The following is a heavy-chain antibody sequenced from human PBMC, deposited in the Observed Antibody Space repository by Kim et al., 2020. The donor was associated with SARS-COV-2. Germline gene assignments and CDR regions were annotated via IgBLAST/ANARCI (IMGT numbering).Heavy chain of an antibody. CDR3: ARDFWSGYYIDKGNGMDV. Sequence: SETLSLTCTVSGGSISSYYWSWIRQPAGKGLEWIGRIYTSGSTNYNPSLKSRVTMSVDTSKNQFSLKLSSVTAADTAVYYCARDFWSGYYIDKGNGMDVWGQGTTVTVSS. CDR1: GGSISSYY. D-gene: IGHD3-3*01. V-gene: IGHV4-4*07. CDR2: IYTSGST. J-gene: IGHJ6*02.